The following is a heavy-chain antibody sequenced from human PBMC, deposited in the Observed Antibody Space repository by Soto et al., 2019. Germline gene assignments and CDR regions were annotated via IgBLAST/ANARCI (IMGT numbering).Heavy chain of an antibody. J-gene: IGHJ5*02. D-gene: IGHD3-22*01. Sequence: KVSCKASVGTFSSYAISWVRQAPGQGLEWMGGIIPIFGTANYAQKFQGRVTITADKSTSTAYMELSSLRSEDTAVYYCARVLYYYDSSGYLSWFDPWGQGTLVTVSS. CDR2: IIPIFGTA. V-gene: IGHV1-69*06. CDR1: VGTFSSYA. CDR3: ARVLYYYDSSGYLSWFDP.